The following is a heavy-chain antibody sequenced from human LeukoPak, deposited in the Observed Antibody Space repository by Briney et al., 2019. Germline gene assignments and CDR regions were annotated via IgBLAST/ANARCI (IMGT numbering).Heavy chain of an antibody. J-gene: IGHJ4*02. D-gene: IGHD3-10*01. CDR3: ARAGLWFWEPNFDY. V-gene: IGHV4-34*01. Sequence: PSETLSLTCAVYGGSFSGYYWSWIRQPPGKGLEWIGEINHSGSTNYNPSLKSRVTISVDTSKNQFSLKLSSVTAADTAVYYCARAGLWFWEPNFDYWGQGTLVTVSS. CDR1: GGSFSGYY. CDR2: INHSGST.